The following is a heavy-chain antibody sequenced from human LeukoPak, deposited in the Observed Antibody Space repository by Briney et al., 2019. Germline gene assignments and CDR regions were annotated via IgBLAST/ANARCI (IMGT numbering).Heavy chain of an antibody. D-gene: IGHD1-1*01. CDR2: IYYSGST. CDR3: ARGSKVRGRTGGFDP. J-gene: IGHJ5*02. Sequence: SETLSLTCTVSGGSVSSGSYYWSWIRQPPGKRLEWIGYIYYSGSTNYNPSLKTRATLSVDTSKNQFSLKLSSVTAADTAGYYCARGSKVRGRTGGFDPWGQGTLVTVSS. V-gene: IGHV4-61*01. CDR1: GGSVSSGSYY.